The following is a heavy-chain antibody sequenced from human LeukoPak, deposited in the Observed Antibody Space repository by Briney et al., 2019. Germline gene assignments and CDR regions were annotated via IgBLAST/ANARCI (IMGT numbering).Heavy chain of an antibody. J-gene: IGHJ4*02. Sequence: SETLSLTCTVSGASISSYYWSWIRQPPGKGLEWIGYVYNSGSTRYNPSLKSRVTISVDTSKNQFSLKLTSVTAADTAVYYCATTITVTTDYWGQGTLVTVS. CDR2: VYNSGST. CDR1: GASISSYY. D-gene: IGHD4-17*01. V-gene: IGHV4-59*08. CDR3: ATTITVTTDY.